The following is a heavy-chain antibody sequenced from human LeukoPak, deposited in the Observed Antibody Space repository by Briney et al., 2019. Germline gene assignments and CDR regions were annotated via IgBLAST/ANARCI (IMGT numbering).Heavy chain of an antibody. CDR2: ISYDESNK. CDR3: AREGTFGELLPFDF. J-gene: IGHJ4*02. V-gene: IGHV3-30*04. CDR1: RFTFRTYA. D-gene: IGHD3-10*01. Sequence: GGSLRLSCAASRFTFRTYAMHWVRQAPGKGLEWVAVISYDESNKYYADSVKGRFTISRDNSKNTLYLQMNSLRAEDTAMYYCAREGTFGELLPFDFWGQGTLVTVSS.